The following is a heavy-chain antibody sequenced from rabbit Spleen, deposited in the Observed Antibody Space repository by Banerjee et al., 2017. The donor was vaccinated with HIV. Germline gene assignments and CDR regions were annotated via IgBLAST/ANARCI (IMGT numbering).Heavy chain of an antibody. CDR2: IHAKSSDIT. Sequence: QSLEESGGDLVKPGASLTLTCTASGFSFSSGYYMCWVRQAPGKGLEWIACIHAKSSDITYYASWAKGRFTISKTSSTTVTLQMTSLTVADTATYFCTRDDGSGHYIDGYFNLWGQGTLVTVS. CDR1: GFSFSSGYY. D-gene: IGHD1-1*01. V-gene: IGHV1S40*01. J-gene: IGHJ4*01. CDR3: TRDDGSGHYIDGYFNL.